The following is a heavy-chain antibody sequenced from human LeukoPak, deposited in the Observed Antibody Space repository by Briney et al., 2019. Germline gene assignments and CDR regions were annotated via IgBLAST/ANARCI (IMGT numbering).Heavy chain of an antibody. V-gene: IGHV4-59*08. D-gene: IGHD3-10*01. CDR1: GGSISSYY. CDR2: IYYSGST. Sequence: SETLSLTCTVSGGSISSYYWSWIRQPPGKGLEWIGYIYYSGSTYYNPSLKSRVTISVDTSKNQFSLKLSSVTAADTAVYYCARHGGWFGEYQLPNDYWGQGTLVTVSS. CDR3: ARHGGWFGEYQLPNDY. J-gene: IGHJ4*02.